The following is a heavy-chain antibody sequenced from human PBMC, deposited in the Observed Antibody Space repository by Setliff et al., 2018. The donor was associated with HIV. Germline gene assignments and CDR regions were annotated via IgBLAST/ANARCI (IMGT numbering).Heavy chain of an antibody. CDR1: GGTFSTHA. Sequence: SVKVSCKASGGTFSTHAINWVRQAPGQGPEWLGGIITMYGVANYAQKFQGRVTITTDESTSTAYMELSSLRSEETAVYYCAKDLVEGVDSTSYYYVMDVWGQGTTVTVSS. V-gene: IGHV1-69*05. J-gene: IGHJ6*02. D-gene: IGHD3-3*01. CDR3: AKDLVEGVDSTSYYYVMDV. CDR2: IITMYGVA.